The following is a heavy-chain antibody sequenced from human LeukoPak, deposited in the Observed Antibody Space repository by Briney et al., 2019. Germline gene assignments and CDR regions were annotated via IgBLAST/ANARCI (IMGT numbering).Heavy chain of an antibody. V-gene: IGHV1-3*01. CDR1: GYTFTSYA. D-gene: IGHD1-7*01. CDR2: INAGNGNT. J-gene: IGHJ4*02. CDR3: ARDTSVLELRKYYFDY. Sequence: EASVKVSCTASGYTFTSYAMHWVRQAPGQRLEWMGWINAGNGNTKYSQKFQGRVTITRDTSASTAYMELSSLRSEDTAVYYCARDTSVLELRKYYFDYWGQGTLVTVSS.